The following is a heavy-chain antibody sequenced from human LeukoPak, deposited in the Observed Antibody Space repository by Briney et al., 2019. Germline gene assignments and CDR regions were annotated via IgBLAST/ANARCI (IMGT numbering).Heavy chain of an antibody. Sequence: SETLSLTCTVSGGSISSYYWSWIRQPPGKGLEWIEYIYYSGSTNYNPSLKSRVTISVDTSKNQFSLKLSSVTAADTAVYYCARQGIAVAGNAVFDYWGQGTLVTVSS. CDR3: ARQGIAVAGNAVFDY. CDR2: IYYSGST. V-gene: IGHV4-59*08. D-gene: IGHD6-19*01. J-gene: IGHJ4*02. CDR1: GGSISSYY.